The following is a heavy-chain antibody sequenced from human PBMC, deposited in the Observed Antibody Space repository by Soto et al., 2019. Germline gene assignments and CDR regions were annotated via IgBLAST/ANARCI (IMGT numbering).Heavy chain of an antibody. Sequence: ASVKVSCKASGYTFTSYGISWVRQAPGQGLEWMGWIRAYNGNTNYAQKLQGRVTMTTDTSTSTAYMELRSLRSDDTAVYYCAREGNYYDSSGYYYVGWFDPWGQGTLVTVSS. CDR2: IRAYNGNT. CDR3: AREGNYYDSSGYYYVGWFDP. D-gene: IGHD3-22*01. J-gene: IGHJ5*02. V-gene: IGHV1-18*01. CDR1: GYTFTSYG.